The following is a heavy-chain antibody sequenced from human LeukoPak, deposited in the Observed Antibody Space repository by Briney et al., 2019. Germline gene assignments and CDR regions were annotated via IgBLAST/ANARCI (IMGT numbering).Heavy chain of an antibody. V-gene: IGHV1-69*04. CDR1: GGTFSSYA. J-gene: IGHJ4*02. CDR2: IIPILGIA. D-gene: IGHD6-13*01. Sequence: ASVKVSCKASGGTFSSYAISWVRQAPGQGLEWMGRIIPILGIANYAQKFQGRVTITADKSTSTAYMELSSLRSEDTAVYYCAREDRYSSSWLHFDYWGQGTLVTVSS. CDR3: AREDRYSSSWLHFDY.